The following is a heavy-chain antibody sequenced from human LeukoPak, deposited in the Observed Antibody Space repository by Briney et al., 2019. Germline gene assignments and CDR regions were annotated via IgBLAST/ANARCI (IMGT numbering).Heavy chain of an antibody. D-gene: IGHD1-26*01. CDR2: VNQGGSET. V-gene: IGHV3-7*01. CDR1: GFTFSNYE. J-gene: IGHJ4*02. Sequence: GGSLRLSCAASGFTFSNYEMYWVRQAPGKGLERVGNVNQGGSETYYVDSVKGRFISSRDNDKNSMYLQMNSLRAEDTAVYYCVRGGLYHYSGPSGDYWGQGTLVTVSS. CDR3: VRGGLYHYSGPSGDY.